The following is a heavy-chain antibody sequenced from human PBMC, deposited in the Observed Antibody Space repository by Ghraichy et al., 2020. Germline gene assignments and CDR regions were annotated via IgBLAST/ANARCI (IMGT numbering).Heavy chain of an antibody. D-gene: IGHD3-10*01. CDR2: IYFSGIA. Sequence: SETLSLTCTVSGDSISGGDFYWSWIRQSPGGGLEWIGYIYFSGIAYYNPSLKSRLIISQDTSKNQFSLQLNSVTAADTAVYYSARAPPRCSYYYGSWRFIIWFDPWGQGTLVTVSS. CDR1: GDSISGGDFY. J-gene: IGHJ5*02. V-gene: IGHV4-30-4*01. CDR3: ARAPPRCSYYYGSWRFIIWFDP.